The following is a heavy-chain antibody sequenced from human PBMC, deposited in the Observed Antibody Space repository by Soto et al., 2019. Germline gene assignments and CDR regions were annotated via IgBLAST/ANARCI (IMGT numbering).Heavy chain of an antibody. V-gene: IGHV4-39*01. CDR1: GGSISSSSYY. J-gene: IGHJ5*02. CDR2: IYYSGST. Sequence: PSETLSLTCTVSGGSISSSSYYWGWIRQPPGKGLEWIGSIYYSGSTYYNPSLKSRVTISVDTSKNQFSRKLTSVTAADTAAYYCAVAACPPSCPNWFDPWGQGTLVTVSS. D-gene: IGHD6-6*01. CDR3: AVAACPPSCPNWFDP.